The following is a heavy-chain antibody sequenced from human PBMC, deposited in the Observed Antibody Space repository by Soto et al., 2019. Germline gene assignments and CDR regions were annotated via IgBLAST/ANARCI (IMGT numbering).Heavy chain of an antibody. CDR1: GFTFSSYA. Sequence: GGSLRLSCAASGFTFSSYAMHWVRQAPGKGLEWVAVISYDESNKYYADSVKGRFTISRDNSKNTLYLQMNSLRAEDTVVYFCAIDLLCISTSCYFYYYYYYGMDVWGQGTTVTVSS. V-gene: IGHV3-30-3*01. CDR3: AIDLLCISTSCYFYYYYYYGMDV. J-gene: IGHJ6*02. D-gene: IGHD2-2*01. CDR2: ISYDESNK.